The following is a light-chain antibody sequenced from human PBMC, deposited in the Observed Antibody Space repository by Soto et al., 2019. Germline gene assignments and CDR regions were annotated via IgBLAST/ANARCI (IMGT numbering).Light chain of an antibody. CDR2: GAS. V-gene: IGKV3-15*01. Sequence: EIVMTQSPATLSLSPGERATLSCRASQSVSSDLAWYQQKPGQAPRLLIYGASTRATGTPARFSGSGSGTEFTLTISSLQSEDYAVYYCQQYNNWPRTFGQGTKVEIK. CDR3: QQYNNWPRT. J-gene: IGKJ1*01. CDR1: QSVSSD.